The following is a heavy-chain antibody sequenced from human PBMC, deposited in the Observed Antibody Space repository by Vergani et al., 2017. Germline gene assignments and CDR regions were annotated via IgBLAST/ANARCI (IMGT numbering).Heavy chain of an antibody. J-gene: IGHJ4*02. V-gene: IGHV1-46*03. CDR3: TRGWYYDSIAYWAC. CDR2: INPSDGST. D-gene: IGHD3-22*01. Sequence: QVQLVQSGAEVKKPGASVKVSCKASGYTFTSYYMHWVRQAPGQGLEWVGIINPSDGSTSYAQKFQGRVTMTSDTSTGTVYMELSSLSSEDTAVYYCTRGWYYDSIAYWACWGQGTLVTVSS. CDR1: GYTFTSYY.